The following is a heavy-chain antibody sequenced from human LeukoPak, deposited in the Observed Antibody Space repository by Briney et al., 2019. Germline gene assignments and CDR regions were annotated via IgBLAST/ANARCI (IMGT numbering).Heavy chain of an antibody. V-gene: IGHV4-59*08. J-gene: IGHJ4*02. Sequence: SETLSLTCTVSGGSICFYYWSWIRHPPGKGLEWVGNIYYSGSTKNNPSLKRRVTISVDTSKNKFSLKLSSVTAAETAVYYCARHGKEQWLARITFDYGGQGTLVTVSS. CDR3: ARHGKEQWLARITFDY. CDR2: IYYSGST. D-gene: IGHD6-19*01. CDR1: GGSICFYY.